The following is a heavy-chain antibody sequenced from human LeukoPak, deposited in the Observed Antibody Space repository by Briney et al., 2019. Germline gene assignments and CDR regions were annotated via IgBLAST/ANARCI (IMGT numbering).Heavy chain of an antibody. J-gene: IGHJ6*03. D-gene: IGHD2-15*01. CDR1: GGSISSGDYY. CDR3: ARGRYCSGGSCYSFGYYYYMDV. Sequence: PSQTLSLTCTVSGGSISSGDYYWSWIRQPPGKGLEWIGYIYYSGSTYYNPSLKSRVTISVDTSKNQFSLKLSSVTAADTAVYYCARGRYCSGGSCYSFGYYYYMDVWGKGTTVTVSS. V-gene: IGHV4-30-4*08. CDR2: IYYSGST.